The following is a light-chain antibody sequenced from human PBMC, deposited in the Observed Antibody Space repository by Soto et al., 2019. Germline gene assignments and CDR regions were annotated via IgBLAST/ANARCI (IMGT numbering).Light chain of an antibody. CDR3: QQYNNWPPVT. CDR1: QSVSSK. Sequence: EIVMTQSPATLSVSPGERATLSCRASQSVSSKLAWYQQKPGQAPRLLIYGASTRATGIPARFSGSVSGTEFTLTISSLQSEDVAVYYCQQYNNWPPVTFGGGTKVEIK. CDR2: GAS. J-gene: IGKJ4*01. V-gene: IGKV3-15*01.